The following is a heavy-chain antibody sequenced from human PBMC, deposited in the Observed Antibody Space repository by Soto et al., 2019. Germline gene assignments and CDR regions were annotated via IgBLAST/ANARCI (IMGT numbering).Heavy chain of an antibody. CDR3: ATPGIAVFLFGMDV. CDR2: IHYSGST. Sequence: PSETLSLTCTVSGGSISSSSYYWGWIRQPPGKGLEWIGSIHYSGSTYYNPSLKSRVTISVDTSKNQFSLKLSSVTAADTAVYYCATPGIAVFLFGMDVWGQGTTVTVSS. V-gene: IGHV4-39*01. J-gene: IGHJ6*02. CDR1: GGSISSSSYY. D-gene: IGHD6-19*01.